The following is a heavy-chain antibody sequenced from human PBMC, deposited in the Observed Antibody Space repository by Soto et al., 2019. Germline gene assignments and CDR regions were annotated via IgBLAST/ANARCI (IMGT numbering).Heavy chain of an antibody. V-gene: IGHV3-53*01. Sequence: PVGSLRLSCVASGFAVSNNYMNWVRQAPGKGLEWASVVYSGGTTYYADSVRGRFTVSRDDSKNTLFLQMSSLRAEDTAVYYCARAGSPFDSDSSGYWGFDHWGQGTLVTVSS. J-gene: IGHJ4*02. CDR1: GFAVSNNY. D-gene: IGHD3-22*01. CDR2: VYSGGTT. CDR3: ARAGSPFDSDSSGYWGFDH.